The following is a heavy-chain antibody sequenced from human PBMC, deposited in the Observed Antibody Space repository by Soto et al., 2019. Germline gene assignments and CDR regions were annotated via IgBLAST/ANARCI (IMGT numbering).Heavy chain of an antibody. CDR2: ISSSSSYI. D-gene: IGHD1-7*01. Sequence: EVQLVESGGGLVKPGGSLRLSCAASGFTFSSYSMNWVRQAPGKGLEWVSSISSSSSYIYYADSVKGRFTISRDNAKNSRYLQMNSLRAEDTAVYYCARGGRRELLSAHYCGMDVWGQGTTVTVSS. J-gene: IGHJ6*02. V-gene: IGHV3-21*01. CDR1: GFTFSSYS. CDR3: ARGGRRELLSAHYCGMDV.